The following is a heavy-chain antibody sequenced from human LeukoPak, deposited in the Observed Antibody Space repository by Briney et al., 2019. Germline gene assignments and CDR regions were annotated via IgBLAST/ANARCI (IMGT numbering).Heavy chain of an antibody. J-gene: IGHJ4*02. D-gene: IGHD1-26*01. CDR3: ARGEKPYDY. V-gene: IGHV1-18*01. CDR1: GYTFTYYV. Sequence: GASVKVSCKNPGYTFTYYVISWVRQAPGQGLEWMGWINAYNGNTNDAQKFQGRVTMTTDTSTSTAYMELRSLRSDDTAVYYCARGEKPYDYWGQGTLVSVSS. CDR2: INAYNGNT.